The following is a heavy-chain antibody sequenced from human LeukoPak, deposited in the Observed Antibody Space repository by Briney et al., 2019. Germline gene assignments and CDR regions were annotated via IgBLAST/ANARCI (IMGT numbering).Heavy chain of an antibody. CDR2: IYHSGST. V-gene: IGHV4-39*02. D-gene: IGHD1-26*01. CDR1: GGSISSSSYY. CDR3: ARAYSPVWNGSHSLFDP. J-gene: IGHJ5*02. Sequence: PSETLSLTCTVSGGSISSSSYYWGWIRQPPGKELEWIVSIYHSGSTYYNPSLKSRVTISVDTSKNHFSLNLNSVTAADTAIYYCARAYSPVWNGSHSLFDPWGQGTLVTVSS.